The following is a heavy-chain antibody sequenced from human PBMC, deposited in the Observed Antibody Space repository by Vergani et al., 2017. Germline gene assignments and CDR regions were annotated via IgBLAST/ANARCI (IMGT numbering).Heavy chain of an antibody. J-gene: IGHJ5*02. CDR3: ARESRVVVITTHNWFDP. D-gene: IGHD3-22*01. V-gene: IGHV1-46*01. CDR2: INPSGGST. CDR1: GYHFTSYY. Sequence: QVPLVQSGAEVKKPGASVKVSCKASGYHFTSYYMNWVRQAPGQGLEWMGIINPSGGSTSYAQKFQGRVTMTRDTSTSTVYRELSSLRSEDTAVYYCARESRVVVITTHNWFDPWGQGTLVTVSS.